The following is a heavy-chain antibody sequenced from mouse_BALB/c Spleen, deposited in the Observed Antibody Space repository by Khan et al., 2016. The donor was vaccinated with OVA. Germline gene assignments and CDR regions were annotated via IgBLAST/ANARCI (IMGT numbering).Heavy chain of an antibody. J-gene: IGHJ3*01. CDR3: ARNYDYDEGLSY. CDR2: IWSGGST. Sequence: QVQLKQSGPGLVQPSQSLSITCTVSGFSLTSYGVHWVRQSPGKGLEWLGVIWSGGSTDYNAAFISRLSSSKDNSKSQVFFKLNNLQANDTAIYYSARNYDYDEGLSYWGQGTLVTVSA. D-gene: IGHD2-4*01. CDR1: GFSLTSYG. V-gene: IGHV2-2*02.